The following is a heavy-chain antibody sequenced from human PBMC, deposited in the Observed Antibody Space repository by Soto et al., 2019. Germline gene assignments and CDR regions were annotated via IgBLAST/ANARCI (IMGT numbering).Heavy chain of an antibody. V-gene: IGHV4-61*01. CDR1: GGSVNSDNFY. D-gene: IGHD6-6*01. CDR2: VYYTGST. CDR3: AREFSNSPEAFDS. J-gene: IGHJ4*02. Sequence: PSETLSLTCTVSGGSVNSDNFYWSWIRQPPGRGLEWIGYVYYTGSTNYNPSLKSRVTISIDTSRNQFSLKLSSVAAADTAVDYCAREFSNSPEAFDSWGQGSLVT.